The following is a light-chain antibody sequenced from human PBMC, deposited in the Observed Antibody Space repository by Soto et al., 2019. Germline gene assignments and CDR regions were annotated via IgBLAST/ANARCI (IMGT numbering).Light chain of an antibody. J-gene: IGKJ1*01. CDR2: SAS. Sequence: IQMTQAPSSLSASVEDRVMITFLASQIISNPLNWYQQKPGKAPKLLIFSASSLQSGVPSRFSGSRSGPDFTLTISSLQPEDFATYYCQQSYSRPPTFGQETKV. CDR1: QIISNP. CDR3: QQSYSRPPT. V-gene: IGKV1-39*01.